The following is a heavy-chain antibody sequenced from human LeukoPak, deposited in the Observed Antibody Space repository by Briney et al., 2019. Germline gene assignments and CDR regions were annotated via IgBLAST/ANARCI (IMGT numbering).Heavy chain of an antibody. CDR3: ARDFLEDSY. V-gene: IGHV3-48*01. CDR2: ITRRSITI. J-gene: IGHJ4*02. Sequence: PGGSLRLSCAPSVFTFCIYNMNWVRGAPEKGVECLLYITRRSITIYYTVSVKGRFTISSDNAKNSVYVQMNSLRAEDTVVYYCARDFLEDSYXGQGTLVTVSP. CDR1: VFTFCIYN. D-gene: IGHD3-3*01.